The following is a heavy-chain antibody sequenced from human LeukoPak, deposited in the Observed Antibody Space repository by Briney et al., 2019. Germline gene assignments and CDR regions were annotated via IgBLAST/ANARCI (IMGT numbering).Heavy chain of an antibody. CDR3: ARGVVAVAGTWFDP. Sequence: GSSVKVSCKASGGTFSSYAISWVRQAPGQGLEWMGRIIPIVGTANYAQKFQGRVTITTDESTSTAYMELISLRSEDTAVYYCARGVVAVAGTWFDPWGQGTLVTVSS. J-gene: IGHJ5*02. D-gene: IGHD6-19*01. CDR1: GGTFSSYA. V-gene: IGHV1-69*05. CDR2: IIPIVGTA.